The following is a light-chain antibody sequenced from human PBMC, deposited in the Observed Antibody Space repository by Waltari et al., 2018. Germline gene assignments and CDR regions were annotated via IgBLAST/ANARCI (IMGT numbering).Light chain of an antibody. Sequence: EIVLTQSPGTLSLSPGEGATLSCRASESVSKFLAWYQQKPGQAPGLLIYHASNRASGIPDRFSGSGFGTDFSLTISRLEPEDFAVYYCQKYESLPVTFGQGTKVEIK. J-gene: IGKJ1*01. V-gene: IGKV3-20*01. CDR2: HAS. CDR1: ESVSKF. CDR3: QKYESLPVT.